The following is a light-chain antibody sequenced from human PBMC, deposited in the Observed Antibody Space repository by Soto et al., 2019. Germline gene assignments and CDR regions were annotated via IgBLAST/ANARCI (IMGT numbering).Light chain of an antibody. CDR2: SND. CDR3: AAWDDSLDGVL. Sequence: QSVVTQPPSASGTPGQRVTISCSGSRSNIATNSVNWYQQLPGTAPKLLIYSNDQRPSGVPDRSSGSKSGTSASLAISGLQSEDEADYYCAAWDDSLDGVLFGGGTKLTVL. CDR1: RSNIATNS. J-gene: IGLJ2*01. V-gene: IGLV1-44*01.